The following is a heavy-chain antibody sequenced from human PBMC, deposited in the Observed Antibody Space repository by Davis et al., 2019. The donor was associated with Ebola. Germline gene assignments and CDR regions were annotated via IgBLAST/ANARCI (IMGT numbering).Heavy chain of an antibody. Sequence: PGGPLRLPCAASGFISSDYDMSWIRQAPGKGLQWVSHISSSGTTIYYADSVKGRFTISRDNADKSLYLQIDSLRAEDTGMYYCARESPVAGTGDYWGQGTLVTVSS. J-gene: IGHJ4*02. CDR1: GFISSDYD. V-gene: IGHV3-11*01. CDR2: ISSSGTTI. D-gene: IGHD6-19*01. CDR3: ARESPVAGTGDY.